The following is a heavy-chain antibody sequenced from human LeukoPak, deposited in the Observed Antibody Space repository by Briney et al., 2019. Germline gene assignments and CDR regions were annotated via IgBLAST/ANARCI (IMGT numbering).Heavy chain of an antibody. CDR3: ARERDFWRLNWFDP. CDR1: GGSISSYY. J-gene: IGHJ5*02. V-gene: IGHV4-59*12. Sequence: SETLSLTCTVSGGSISSYYWSWIRQPPGKGLEWIGYIYYSGSTNYNLSLKSRVTISVDTSKNQFSLKLSSVTAADTAVYYCARERDFWRLNWFDPWGQGTLVTVSS. CDR2: IYYSGST. D-gene: IGHD3-3*01.